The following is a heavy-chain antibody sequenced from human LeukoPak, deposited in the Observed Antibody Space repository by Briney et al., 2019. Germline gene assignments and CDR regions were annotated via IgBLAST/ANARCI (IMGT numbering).Heavy chain of an antibody. V-gene: IGHV4-59*01. CDR1: GGSISSYY. CDR2: IYYSGST. CDR3: AREEGYCSSTSCSTSLDY. D-gene: IGHD2-2*02. J-gene: IGHJ4*02. Sequence: SETLSLTCTVSGGSISSYYWSWIRQPPGKGLEWIGYIYYSGSTNYNPSLKSRVTISVDTSKNQFSLKLSSVTAADTAVYYCAREEGYCSSTSCSTSLDYWGQGTLVTVSS.